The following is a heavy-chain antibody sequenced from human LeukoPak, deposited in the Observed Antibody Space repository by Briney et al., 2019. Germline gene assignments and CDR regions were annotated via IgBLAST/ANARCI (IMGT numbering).Heavy chain of an antibody. V-gene: IGHV3-23*01. CDR2: ISGSGGST. CDR1: GFTFSSSA. D-gene: IGHD1-26*01. Sequence: GGSLRLSCAASGFTFSSSAMSWVRQAPGKGLEWVSAISGSGGSTYYADSVKGRFTVSRDNSKNTLYLQMNSLRAEDTAVYFCAKDGGIVARLADYWGQGTLVTVSS. CDR3: AKDGGIVARLADY. J-gene: IGHJ4*02.